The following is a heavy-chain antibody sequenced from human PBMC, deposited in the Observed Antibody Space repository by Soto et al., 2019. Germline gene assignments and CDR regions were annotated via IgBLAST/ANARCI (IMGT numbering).Heavy chain of an antibody. D-gene: IGHD2-2*01. Sequence: SETLSLTCTVSGGSISSGGYYWSWIRQHPGKGLEWIGYIYYSGSTNYNPSLKSRVTISVDTSKNQFSLKLSSVTAADTAVYYCARGDDCSSTSCLTPYYYYGMDVWGQGTTVTVSS. CDR2: IYYSGST. CDR1: GGSISSGGYY. CDR3: ARGDDCSSTSCLTPYYYYGMDV. J-gene: IGHJ6*02. V-gene: IGHV4-61*08.